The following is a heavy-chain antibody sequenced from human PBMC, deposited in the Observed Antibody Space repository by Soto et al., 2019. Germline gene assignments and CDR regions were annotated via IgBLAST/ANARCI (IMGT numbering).Heavy chain of an antibody. Sequence: PSETLSLTCTVSGGSISSYYWSWIRQPPGKGLEWIGYIYYSGSTNYNPSLKSRVTISVDTSKNQFSLKLSSVTAADTAVYYCARESSSGWYSNWFDPWGQATLVTVS. CDR2: IYYSGST. CDR3: ARESSSGWYSNWFDP. J-gene: IGHJ5*02. V-gene: IGHV4-59*01. CDR1: GGSISSYY. D-gene: IGHD6-19*01.